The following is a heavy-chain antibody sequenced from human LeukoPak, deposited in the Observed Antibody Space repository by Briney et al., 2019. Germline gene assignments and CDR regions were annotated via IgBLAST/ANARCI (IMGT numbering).Heavy chain of an antibody. CDR2: FGTRSTSV. V-gene: IGHV3-21*04. Sequence: GGSLRLSCTASGFTFSGYSMNWTRQAPGKGLEWVSSFGTRSTSVYHAGSVKGRFAISRDNAKNSLYLQMNSLRAEDTAVYYCARISSGSHWGQGTLVTVSS. CDR3: ARISSGSH. J-gene: IGHJ4*02. D-gene: IGHD6-19*01. CDR1: GFTFSGYS.